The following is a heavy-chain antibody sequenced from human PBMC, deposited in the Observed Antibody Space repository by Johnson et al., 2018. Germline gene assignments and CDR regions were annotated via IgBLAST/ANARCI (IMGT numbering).Heavy chain of an antibody. J-gene: IGHJ6*02. D-gene: IGHD1-1*01. Sequence: QVQLQESGAEVKKPGSSVKVSCKASGGTFSIYAISWVRQAPGQGLEWMGGIIPIFGTSSYAQKFQGRITITADESTSTAYMELSSLRSEDTALYYCAREGGRDNGKRGMDVWGQGTMVSVAS. CDR2: IIPIFGTS. CDR3: AREGGRDNGKRGMDV. V-gene: IGHV1-69*01. CDR1: GGTFSIYA.